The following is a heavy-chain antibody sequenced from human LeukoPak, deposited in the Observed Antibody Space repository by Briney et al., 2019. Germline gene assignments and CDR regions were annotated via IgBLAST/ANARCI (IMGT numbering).Heavy chain of an antibody. Sequence: PSETLSLTCTVPGGSISSYYWSWIRQPAGRGLEWIGRIYTSGSTNYNPSLKSRVTMSVDTSKNQFSLKLSSVTAADTAVYYCARDVSRVVVGSFDPWGQGTLVTVSS. CDR2: IYTSGST. D-gene: IGHD2-2*01. CDR3: ARDVSRVVVGSFDP. V-gene: IGHV4-4*07. J-gene: IGHJ5*02. CDR1: GGSISSYY.